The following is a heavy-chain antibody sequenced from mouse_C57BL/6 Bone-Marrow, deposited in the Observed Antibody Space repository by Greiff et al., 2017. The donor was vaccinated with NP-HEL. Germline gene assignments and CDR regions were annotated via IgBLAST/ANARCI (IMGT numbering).Heavy chain of an antibody. CDR3: AIKRGNYYAMDY. CDR1: GYTFTTYP. J-gene: IGHJ4*01. V-gene: IGHV1-47*01. Sequence: QVHVKQSGAELVKPGASVKMSCKASGYTFTTYPIEWMKQNHGKSLEWIGNFHPYNDDTKYNEKFKGKATLTVEKSSSTVYLELSRLTSNDSAVYYCAIKRGNYYAMDYWGQGTSVTVSS. CDR2: FHPYNDDT. D-gene: IGHD2-1*01.